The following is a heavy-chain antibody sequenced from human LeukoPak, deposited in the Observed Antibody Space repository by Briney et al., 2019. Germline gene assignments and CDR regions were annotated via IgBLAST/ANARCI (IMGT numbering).Heavy chain of an antibody. CDR1: GGSFSGYY. CDR2: IYYSGST. J-gene: IGHJ6*03. Sequence: KTSETLSLTCAVYGGSFSGYYWSWIRQPPGKGLEWIGSIYYSGSTYYNPSLKSRVTISVDTSKNQFSLKLSSVTAADTAVYYCARELEDIVVVPAALNYYYYYYMDVWGKGTTVTVSS. CDR3: ARELEDIVVVPAALNYYYYYYMDV. D-gene: IGHD2-2*01. V-gene: IGHV4-34*01.